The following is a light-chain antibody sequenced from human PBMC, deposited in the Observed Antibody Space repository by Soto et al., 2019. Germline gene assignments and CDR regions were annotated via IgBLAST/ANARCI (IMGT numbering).Light chain of an antibody. CDR2: YAS. Sequence: EVMMTQSPATLSVSPGDTATLSCRASQSVNNNLAWYQQKPGQAPRLLIYYASTRATDVPARFSGSGSGTEFTLTISSLQSEDFALYYCQQYNNWPPITFGQGTRLEIK. CDR3: QQYNNWPPIT. J-gene: IGKJ5*01. CDR1: QSVNNN. V-gene: IGKV3-15*01.